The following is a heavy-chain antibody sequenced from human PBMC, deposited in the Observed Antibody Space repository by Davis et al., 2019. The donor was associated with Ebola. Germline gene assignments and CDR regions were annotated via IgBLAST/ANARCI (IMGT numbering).Heavy chain of an antibody. CDR3: AKDGAGWSFDY. D-gene: IGHD3-3*01. J-gene: IGHJ4*02. V-gene: IGHV3-23*01. CDR2: ISNGGMT. Sequence: PGGSLRLSCAASGFPFRAYDMNWVRQAPGKGLEWVSDISNGGMTSYAASVKGRFTISRDNSKNTLYLQMHSLRVEDTTVYYCAKDGAGWSFDYWGQGTLVTVPS. CDR1: GFPFRAYD.